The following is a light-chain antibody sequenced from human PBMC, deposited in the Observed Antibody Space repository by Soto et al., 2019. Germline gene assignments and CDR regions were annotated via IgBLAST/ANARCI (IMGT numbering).Light chain of an antibody. Sequence: QAVVTQEPSLTVSPGGTVTLTCGSSTGTVTSGHYPYWFQQKPGQAPRTLIYDTTNKHSWTPARCSGSLLGGKAALTLSGAQPEDEAEYYCLLFYSGVWVFGGGTKVTVL. V-gene: IGLV7-46*01. CDR1: TGTVTSGHY. CDR3: LLFYSGVWV. CDR2: DTT. J-gene: IGLJ3*02.